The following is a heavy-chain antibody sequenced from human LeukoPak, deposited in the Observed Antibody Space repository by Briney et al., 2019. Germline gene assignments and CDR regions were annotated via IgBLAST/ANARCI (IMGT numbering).Heavy chain of an antibody. Sequence: PGGSLRLSCVASGFTITNNWMYWVRQAPGRGLVWVSRIESDESSAAYADSVKGRFTISRDNAKNTLYLQMNSLRVEDTAVYYCATVFKGSSLEDYWGQGTLVTVSS. D-gene: IGHD1-26*01. CDR3: ATVFKGSSLEDY. J-gene: IGHJ4*02. CDR1: GFTITNNW. CDR2: IESDESSA. V-gene: IGHV3-74*03.